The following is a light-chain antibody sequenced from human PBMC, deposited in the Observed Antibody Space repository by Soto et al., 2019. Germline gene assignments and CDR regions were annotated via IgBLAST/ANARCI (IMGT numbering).Light chain of an antibody. Sequence: IQMTHSASTLSASVGDRVTITCRASQSISSWLAWYQQTPGEAPKLLIYGASSLQSGVPSRFSGRGSGTDFTLTISNLQPEDFAIYYCQQSYTILRTFGQGTMVDI. CDR1: QSISSW. CDR2: GAS. CDR3: QQSYTILRT. V-gene: IGKV1-39*01. J-gene: IGKJ1*01.